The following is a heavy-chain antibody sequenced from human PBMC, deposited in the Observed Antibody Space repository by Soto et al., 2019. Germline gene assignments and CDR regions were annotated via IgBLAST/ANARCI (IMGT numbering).Heavy chain of an antibody. CDR1: GYSFTNYW. Sequence: GESLKISCKGSGYSFTNYWIGWVRQMPGKGLEWMGIIYPGDSDTKYSPSFQGQVTISADKSLSTAYLQYNSLKASDTAMYYCARSWSSGWSFDYWGQGTQVTVSS. D-gene: IGHD6-19*01. CDR2: IYPGDSDT. J-gene: IGHJ4*02. CDR3: ARSWSSGWSFDY. V-gene: IGHV5-51*01.